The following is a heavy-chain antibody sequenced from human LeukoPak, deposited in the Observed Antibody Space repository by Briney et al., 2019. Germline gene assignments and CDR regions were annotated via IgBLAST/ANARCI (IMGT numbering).Heavy chain of an antibody. CDR2: IYHSGST. J-gene: IGHJ4*02. D-gene: IGHD6-13*01. Sequence: SQTLSLTCAVSGGSISSGGYSLSWIRQPPGKGLEWIGYIYHSGSTYYNPSLKSRVTISVDRSKNQFSLRLSSVTAADTAVYYCAREDTSAAVDYWGQGTLVTVSS. V-gene: IGHV4-30-2*01. CDR3: AREDTSAAVDY. CDR1: GGSISSGGYS.